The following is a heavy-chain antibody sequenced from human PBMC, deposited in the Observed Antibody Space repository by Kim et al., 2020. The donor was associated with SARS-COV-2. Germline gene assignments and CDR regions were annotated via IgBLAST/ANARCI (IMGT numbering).Heavy chain of an antibody. CDR1: GFTFSSYA. D-gene: IGHD3-10*01. CDR2: ISYDGSNK. V-gene: IGHV3-30*04. CDR3: VTMVQGVIHSRDSNDAFDI. Sequence: GGSLRLSCAASGFTFSSYAMHWVRQAPGKGLEWVAVISYDGSNKYYVDSVKGRFTISRDNSKNTLYLQMNSLRAEDTAVYYCVTMVQGVIHSRDSNDAFDIWGQGTMVTVSS. J-gene: IGHJ3*02.